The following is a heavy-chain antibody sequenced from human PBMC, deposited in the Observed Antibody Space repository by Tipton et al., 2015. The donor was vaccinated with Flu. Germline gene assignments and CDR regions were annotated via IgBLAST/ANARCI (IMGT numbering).Heavy chain of an antibody. CDR1: GGSVSSGSYY. Sequence: TLSLTCTVSGGSVSSGSYYWSWIRQPPGKGLEWIGDIYYSGSTNYNPSLKSRVTISVDTSKNQFSLKLSSVTAADTAVYYCARDQVSPHLTYGMDVWGQTTAAAVSS. J-gene: IGHJ6*02. V-gene: IGHV4-61*01. CDR2: IYYSGST. CDR3: ARDQVSPHLTYGMDV. D-gene: IGHD2-21*01.